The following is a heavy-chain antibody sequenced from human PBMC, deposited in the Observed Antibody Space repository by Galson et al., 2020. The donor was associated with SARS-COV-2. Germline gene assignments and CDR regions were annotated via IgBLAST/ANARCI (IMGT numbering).Heavy chain of an antibody. Sequence: LHGESLKISCAASGYSFSSYWMTWVRQAPGKGLEWVANIKQDGSDKYYVDSVKGRFTISRDNAKNSLYLHMNSLRAEDTAVYYCARESYDSGWFDYWGQGTLVTVS. J-gene: IGHJ4*02. CDR1: GYSFSSYW. CDR3: ARESYDSGWFDY. V-gene: IGHV3-7*03. CDR2: IKQDGSDK. D-gene: IGHD6-19*01.